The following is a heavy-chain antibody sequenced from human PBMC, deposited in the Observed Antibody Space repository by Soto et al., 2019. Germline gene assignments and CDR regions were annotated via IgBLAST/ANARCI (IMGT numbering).Heavy chain of an antibody. CDR2: ITNNGVST. V-gene: IGHV3-74*03. CDR1: GFTFSSHW. CDR3: VRDTSLSRVDY. J-gene: IGHJ4*02. Sequence: TGGSLRLCCAASGFTFSSHWMHWVRQPPGKGLEWVARITNNGVSTTYADSVKGRFIISRDNAENTMYLQMSSLSADDTAVYYCVRDTSLSRVDYWGQGTLVTVSS.